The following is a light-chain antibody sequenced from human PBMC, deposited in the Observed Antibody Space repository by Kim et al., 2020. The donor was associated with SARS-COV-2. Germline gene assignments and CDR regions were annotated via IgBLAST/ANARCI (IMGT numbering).Light chain of an antibody. Sequence: IQLTQSPSSLSASVGDRVTITCRASQGISSYLAWYQQKPGKAPNLLIYAASTLQSGVPSRFSGSGSGTDFTLIISSLQPEDFATYYCQQSNSYPLTFGGGTKVEI. CDR2: AAS. J-gene: IGKJ4*01. CDR1: QGISSY. V-gene: IGKV1-9*01. CDR3: QQSNSYPLT.